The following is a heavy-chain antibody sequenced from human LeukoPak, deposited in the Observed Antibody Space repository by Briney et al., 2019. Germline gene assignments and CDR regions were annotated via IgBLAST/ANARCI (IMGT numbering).Heavy chain of an antibody. CDR2: IYYSGST. V-gene: IGHV4-38-2*02. CDR3: ARVGPYIEVDP. Sequence: SETLSLTCSVSNYPITSGSYWGWFRQPLGKGLEWIGSIYYSGSTYYNPSLKSRVTISVDTSKNQFSLQLSSLTASDTAVYYCARVGPYIEVDPWGQGTLVIVSS. J-gene: IGHJ5*02. D-gene: IGHD5-12*01. CDR1: NYPITSGSY.